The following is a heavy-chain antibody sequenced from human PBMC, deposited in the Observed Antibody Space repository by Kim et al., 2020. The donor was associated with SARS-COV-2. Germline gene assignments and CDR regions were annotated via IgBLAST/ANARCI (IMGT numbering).Heavy chain of an antibody. CDR3: AKDLGLKTTNSIFDY. Sequence: GGSLRLSCAASGFTFSSYAMNWVRQAPGKGLEWVSVISGSGTITYYADSVKGRLTISRDSSKNTLYLQMNSLRAEDTAVYYCAKDLGLKTTNSIFDYWGQGTLVTVSS. CDR1: GFTFSSYA. J-gene: IGHJ4*02. CDR2: ISGSGTIT. D-gene: IGHD1-7*01. V-gene: IGHV3-23*01.